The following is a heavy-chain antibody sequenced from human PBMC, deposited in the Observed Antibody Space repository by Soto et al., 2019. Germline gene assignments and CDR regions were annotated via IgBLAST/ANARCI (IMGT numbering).Heavy chain of an antibody. CDR2: INHSGST. J-gene: IGHJ6*02. V-gene: IGHV4-34*01. CDR3: ARLNYYDSSGYYFSYYYYGMDV. D-gene: IGHD3-22*01. Sequence: QVQLQQWGAGLLKPSETLSLTCAVYGGSFSGYYWSWIRQPPGKGLEWIGEINHSGSTNYNPSLKSRVTISVDTSKNQFSLKLSSVTAADTAVYYCARLNYYDSSGYYFSYYYYGMDVWGQGTTVTVSS. CDR1: GGSFSGYY.